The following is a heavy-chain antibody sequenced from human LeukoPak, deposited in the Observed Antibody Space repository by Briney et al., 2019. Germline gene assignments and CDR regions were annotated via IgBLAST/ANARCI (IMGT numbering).Heavy chain of an antibody. V-gene: IGHV3-23*01. CDR1: GFTFSSYA. J-gene: IGHJ4*02. Sequence: GGSLRLSCAASGFTFSSYAMSWVRQAPGKGLEWVSAISGSGGSTYYADSVKGRFTISRDNSKNTLYLQMNSLRAGDTAVYYCAKEPGTYYDILTGYLALYYFDYWGQGTLVTVSS. CDR2: ISGSGGST. D-gene: IGHD3-9*01. CDR3: AKEPGTYYDILTGYLALYYFDY.